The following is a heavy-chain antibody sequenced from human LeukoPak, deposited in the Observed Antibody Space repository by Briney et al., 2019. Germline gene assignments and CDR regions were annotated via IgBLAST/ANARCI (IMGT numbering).Heavy chain of an antibody. CDR2: ISSSAVST. CDR3: ARWDSSSSKGFDL. J-gene: IGHJ2*01. D-gene: IGHD6-6*01. V-gene: IGHV3-23*01. CDR1: GFTFSNYA. Sequence: GGSLRLSCSASGFTFSNYAMSWVRQTPAKGLEWVSAISSSAVSTYYADSVKGRSTISRDNSKNILYLQMNRLRPEDTAVYYCARWDSSSSKGFDLWGRGTLVTVSS.